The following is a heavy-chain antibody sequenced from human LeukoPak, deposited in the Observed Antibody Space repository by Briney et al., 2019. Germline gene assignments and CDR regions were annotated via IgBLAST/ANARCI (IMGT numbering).Heavy chain of an antibody. J-gene: IGHJ6*02. V-gene: IGHV4-59*01. Sequence: SETLSLTCSVSDGSINSYYWNWIRRPPGKGLEWIGYIYYNGNTNYSPSLKSRVTMSVDTSKNLFSLKASSVTAADTAVYYCARGRSNYYGMDVWGQGTTVTVSS. CDR3: ARGRSNYYGMDV. D-gene: IGHD1-26*01. CDR2: IYYNGNT. CDR1: DGSINSYY.